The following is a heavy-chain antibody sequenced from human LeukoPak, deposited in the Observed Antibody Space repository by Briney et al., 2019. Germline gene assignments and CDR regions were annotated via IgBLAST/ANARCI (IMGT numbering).Heavy chain of an antibody. CDR3: AGYTGTYLNAFDI. CDR1: GFTFSSYA. Sequence: HPGGSLRLSCAASGFTFSSYAMHWVRQAPGKGLEYVSAISSNGGSTYYANSVKGRFTISRDNSKNTLYLQMGSLRAEDMAVYYCAGYTGTYLNAFDIWGQGTMVTVSS. V-gene: IGHV3-64*01. D-gene: IGHD2-2*02. CDR2: ISSNGGST. J-gene: IGHJ3*02.